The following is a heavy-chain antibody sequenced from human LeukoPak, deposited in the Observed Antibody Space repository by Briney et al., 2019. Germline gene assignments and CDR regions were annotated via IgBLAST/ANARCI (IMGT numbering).Heavy chain of an antibody. V-gene: IGHV1-2*02. J-gene: IGHJ4*02. D-gene: IGHD2-2*01. CDR2: INPNSGGT. CDR3: ARGLSVVVPAANLY. CDR1: GYTFTCYY. Sequence: ASVKVSCKASGYTFTCYYMHWVRQAPGQGLEWMVWINPNSGGTNYAQKFQGRVTMTRDTSISTAYMELSRLRSDDTAVYYCARGLSVVVPAANLYWGQGTLVTVSS.